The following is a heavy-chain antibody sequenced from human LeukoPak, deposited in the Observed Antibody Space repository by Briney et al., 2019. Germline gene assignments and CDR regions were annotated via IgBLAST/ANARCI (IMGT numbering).Heavy chain of an antibody. D-gene: IGHD3-10*02. CDR2: VFQLQTVRT. CDR3: ARVLNVPKFIDS. V-gene: IGHV4-38-2*02. J-gene: IGHJ4*02. Sequence: SETLSLTCTVSGSSLTTTYYWAWFRQPPGKGLEWIATVFQLQTVRTFYNPSLESRVTMSLDTSQNQFSLNLTSVTAADTAFYFCARVLNVPKFIDSWGQGTLVTVSS. CDR1: GSSLTTTYY.